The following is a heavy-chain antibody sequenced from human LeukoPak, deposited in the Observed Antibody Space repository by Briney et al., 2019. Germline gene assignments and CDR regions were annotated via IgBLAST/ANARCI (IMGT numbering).Heavy chain of an antibody. CDR1: GYSISSGYH. D-gene: IGHD3-22*01. CDR2: IYHSGST. Sequence: SETLSLTCTVSGYSISSGYHWGWIRQPPGKGLEWIGSIYHSGSTYYNPSLKSRVTISVDTSKNQFSLKLSSVTAADTAVYYCATSSMIVVGRDAFDIWGQGTMVTVSS. V-gene: IGHV4-38-2*02. CDR3: ATSSMIVVGRDAFDI. J-gene: IGHJ3*02.